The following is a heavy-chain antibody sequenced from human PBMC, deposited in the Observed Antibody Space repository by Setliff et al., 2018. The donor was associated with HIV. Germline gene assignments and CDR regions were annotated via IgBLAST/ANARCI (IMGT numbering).Heavy chain of an antibody. J-gene: IGHJ3*01. CDR2: IKHSGST. D-gene: IGHD4-17*01. CDR3: ARVQMAYAAFDV. Sequence: SETLSLTCAVHGGSFSDYYWTWIRQPPGKGLEWIGEIKHSGSTNYNPSLKSRITLSVDTSKHQFSLKLSSVTAADTAVYYCARVQMAYAAFDVWGQGTMVTVSS. V-gene: IGHV4-34*01. CDR1: GGSFSDYY.